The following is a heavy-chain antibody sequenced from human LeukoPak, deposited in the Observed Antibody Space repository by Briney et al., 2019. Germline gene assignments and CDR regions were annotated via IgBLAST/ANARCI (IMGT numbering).Heavy chain of an antibody. V-gene: IGHV3-33*01. CDR2: FWSDGRQK. J-gene: IGHJ4*02. Sequence: GGSLRLSCAASGFIFSNYGFHWVRQAPGKGLEWVAVFWSDGRQKYYVDSVKGRFTVSRDTSKKTVYLQMNSLRAEDTAVYYCARVDDGSGKYGQLYWGQGTLVTVSS. CDR1: GFIFSNYG. D-gene: IGHD3-10*01. CDR3: ARVDDGSGKYGQLY.